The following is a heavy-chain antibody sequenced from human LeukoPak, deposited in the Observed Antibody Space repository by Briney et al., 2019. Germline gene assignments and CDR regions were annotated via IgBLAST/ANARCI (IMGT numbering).Heavy chain of an antibody. Sequence: SETLSLTCAVYGGSFSTYYWNWIRQPPGKGLEWIGEISRSGSTNYNPSLKSRVAISVDTSKNQFCLNLRSVTAADTAVYYCAKSGRDQLVRTNNWFDPWGQGTLVTVSS. CDR3: AKSGRDQLVRTNNWFDP. CDR1: GGSFSTYY. D-gene: IGHD6-6*01. V-gene: IGHV4-34*01. CDR2: ISRSGST. J-gene: IGHJ5*02.